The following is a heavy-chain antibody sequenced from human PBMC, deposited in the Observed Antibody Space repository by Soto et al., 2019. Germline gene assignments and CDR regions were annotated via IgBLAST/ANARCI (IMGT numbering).Heavy chain of an antibody. D-gene: IGHD3-16*01. CDR2: INPSGGSI. Sequence: ASVKVSCKASGYTFTSYYMHWVRQAPGQGLEWMGIINPSGGSITYAQKLQARVTMTRDTSASTAYMELSRLRYEDTAVYYCARSRVRGGYYFDYWGQGALVTVSS. CDR1: GYTFTSYY. J-gene: IGHJ4*02. V-gene: IGHV1-46*04. CDR3: ARSRVRGGYYFDY.